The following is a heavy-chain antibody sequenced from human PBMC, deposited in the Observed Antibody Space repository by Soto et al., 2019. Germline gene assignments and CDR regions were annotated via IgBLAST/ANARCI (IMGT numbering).Heavy chain of an antibody. CDR2: INHSGST. J-gene: IGHJ5*02. Sequence: PSETLSLTCAVYGGSFSGYYWSWIRQPPGKGLEWIGEINHSGSTNYNPSLKSRVTISVDTSKNQFSLKLSSVTAADTAVYYCARGLRRYFDWLPSNWFDPWGQGTLVTVSS. D-gene: IGHD3-9*01. CDR3: ARGLRRYFDWLPSNWFDP. V-gene: IGHV4-34*01. CDR1: GGSFSGYY.